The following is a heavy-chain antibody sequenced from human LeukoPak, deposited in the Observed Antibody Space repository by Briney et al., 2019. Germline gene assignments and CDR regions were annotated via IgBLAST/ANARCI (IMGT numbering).Heavy chain of an antibody. CDR3: ARGPNPEIAVAGMIFDY. CDR1: GYTLTSYG. V-gene: IGHV1-69*13. D-gene: IGHD6-19*01. J-gene: IGHJ4*02. CDR2: IIPMFGTR. Sequence: GASVKVSCKVSGYTLTSYGISWVRQAPGQGLEWMGGIIPMFGTRNYAQKFQGRVTITADESTSTAYMELSSLRSEDTALYYCARGPNPEIAVAGMIFDYWGQGTLVTVSS.